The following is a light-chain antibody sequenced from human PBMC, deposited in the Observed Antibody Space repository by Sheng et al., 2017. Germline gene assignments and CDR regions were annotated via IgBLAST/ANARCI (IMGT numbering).Light chain of an antibody. CDR1: VLPRQY. V-gene: IGLV3-25*03. CDR3: QSADSSGTYV. Sequence: SYELTQPPSVSVSPGQTARITCSGDVLPRQYAYWYQQKPGQAPVLVIYKDSERPSGIPERFSGSSSGTTVTLTISGVQAEDEADYYCQSADSSGTYVFGTGTKVTV. J-gene: IGLJ1*01. CDR2: KDS.